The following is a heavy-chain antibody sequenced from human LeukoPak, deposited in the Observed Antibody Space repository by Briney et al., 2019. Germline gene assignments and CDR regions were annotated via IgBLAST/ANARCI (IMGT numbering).Heavy chain of an antibody. Sequence: PGGSLRLSCAASGFTFDDYAMHWVRHAPGKGLEWVSGISWNSDVIAYADSVKGRFTISRDNAKNSLYLQMKSLRAEDTAVYYCAKGGGYEAQYYYYYLDVWGKGTTVTISS. J-gene: IGHJ6*03. CDR1: GFTFDDYA. CDR3: AKGGGYEAQYYYYYLDV. D-gene: IGHD5-12*01. V-gene: IGHV3-9*01. CDR2: ISWNSDVI.